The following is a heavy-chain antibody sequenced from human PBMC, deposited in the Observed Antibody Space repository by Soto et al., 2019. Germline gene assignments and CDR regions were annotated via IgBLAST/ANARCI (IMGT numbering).Heavy chain of an antibody. CDR1: GGSISSGGYY. CDR2: IYYGGST. J-gene: IGHJ4*02. Sequence: PSETLSLTCTVSGGSISSGGYYWSWIRQHPGKGLEWIGYIYYGGSTNYNPSLKSRVTISVDTPKYQFSLKLSSVTAADTAVYYCAKNWNWGSLVHWGQGTLVTVSS. V-gene: IGHV4-61*08. D-gene: IGHD7-27*01. CDR3: AKNWNWGSLVH.